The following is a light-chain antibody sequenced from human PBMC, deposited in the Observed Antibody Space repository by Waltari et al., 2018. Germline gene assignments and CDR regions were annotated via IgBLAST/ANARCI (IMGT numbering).Light chain of an antibody. J-gene: IGKJ1*01. CDR3: QNHERLPAT. Sequence: EVVLTQFPGTLPLSPGETATLFCRASQIVSTFLAWYQHKAGQAPRLLIYGASSRATGIPDRFSGSGSGTDFSLTISRLEPEDFAVYYCQNHERLPATFGQGTKVEIK. CDR2: GAS. V-gene: IGKV3-20*01. CDR1: QIVSTF.